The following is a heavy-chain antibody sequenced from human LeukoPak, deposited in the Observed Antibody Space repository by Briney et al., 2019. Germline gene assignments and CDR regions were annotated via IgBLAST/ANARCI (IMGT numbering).Heavy chain of an antibody. Sequence: PGGSLRLSCAASGFSFSTFGMSWVRQAPGKGLEWVSTISGSGDSTYYADSVKGRFTISRDNSKNTLYLLMNSLRAEDTAVYFCAKGRSGNYYAFDNWGQGTLVTVSS. CDR3: AKGRSGNYYAFDN. J-gene: IGHJ4*02. V-gene: IGHV3-23*01. CDR1: GFSFSTFG. CDR2: ISGSGDST. D-gene: IGHD1-26*01.